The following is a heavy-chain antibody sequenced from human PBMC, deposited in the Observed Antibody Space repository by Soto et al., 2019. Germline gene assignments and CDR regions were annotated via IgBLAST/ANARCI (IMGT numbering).Heavy chain of an antibody. CDR3: ARDRRYSSSWYGLFDY. CDR1: GFTFSSYG. V-gene: IGHV3-33*01. Sequence: GGSLRLSCAASGFTFSSYGMHWVRQAPGKGLEWVAVIWYDGSNKYYADSVKGRFTISRDNSKNTLYLQMNSLRAEDTAVYYCARDRRYSSSWYGLFDYWGQGTLVTVSS. J-gene: IGHJ4*02. D-gene: IGHD6-13*01. CDR2: IWYDGSNK.